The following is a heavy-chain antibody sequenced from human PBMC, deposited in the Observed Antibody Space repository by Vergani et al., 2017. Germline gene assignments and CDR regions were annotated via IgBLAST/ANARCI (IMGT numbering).Heavy chain of an antibody. V-gene: IGHV3-30*18. J-gene: IGHJ3*02. Sequence: QVQLVESGGGVVQPGRSLRLSCAASGFTFSSYGMHWVRQAPGKGLEWVAVISYDGSNKYYADSVKGRFTISRENSKNTLYLQMNSLRAEDTAVYYCAKAGGYTAFDIWGQGTMVTVSS. CDR1: GFTFSSYG. D-gene: IGHD6-13*01. CDR2: ISYDGSNK. CDR3: AKAGGYTAFDI.